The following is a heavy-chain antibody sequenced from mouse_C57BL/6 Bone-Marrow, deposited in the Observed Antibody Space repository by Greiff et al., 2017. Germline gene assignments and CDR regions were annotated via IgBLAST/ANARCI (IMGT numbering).Heavy chain of an antibody. V-gene: IGHV5-12*01. Sequence: EVMLVESGGGLVQPGGSLKLSCAASGFTFSDHYMYWVRQTPEKRLEWVAYISNGGGSTYYPDTVKGRFTISRDNAKNTLYLQMSRLKSEDTAMYYCARHDDYDGYFDVWGTGTTVTVSS. CDR3: ARHDDYDGYFDV. CDR1: GFTFSDHY. D-gene: IGHD2-4*01. CDR2: ISNGGGST. J-gene: IGHJ1*03.